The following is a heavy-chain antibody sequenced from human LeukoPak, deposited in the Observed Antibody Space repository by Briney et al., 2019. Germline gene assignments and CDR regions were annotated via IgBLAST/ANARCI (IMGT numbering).Heavy chain of an antibody. V-gene: IGHV4-34*01. CDR2: INHSGST. CDR3: ARGLTGTRELGV. J-gene: IGHJ4*02. CDR1: GGSFSGYY. D-gene: IGHD1-7*01. Sequence: SETLTLPCAVYGGSFSGYYWSWIRQPPGKDLEWTGEINHSGSTNYNPSFKSRVTISVDTSKNQFSLKLSSVTAADTAVYYCARGLTGTRELGVWGQGTLVTVSS.